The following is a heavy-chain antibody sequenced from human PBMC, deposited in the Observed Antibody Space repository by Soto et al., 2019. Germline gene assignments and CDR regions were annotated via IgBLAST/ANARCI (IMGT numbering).Heavy chain of an antibody. CDR3: VRKAESHDS. Sequence: QVQLQQWGAGLLKPSETLSLSCAVYGGSFIDFYWSWIRQPPGKGLEWIGEIHHSGNTNYSPSLKVPVSISGISTRNHFSMKLTSVTAADTALYYCVRKAESHDSWGQGTLVTVSS. CDR2: IHHSGNT. J-gene: IGHJ4*02. CDR1: GGSFIDFY. D-gene: IGHD6-13*01. V-gene: IGHV4-34*01.